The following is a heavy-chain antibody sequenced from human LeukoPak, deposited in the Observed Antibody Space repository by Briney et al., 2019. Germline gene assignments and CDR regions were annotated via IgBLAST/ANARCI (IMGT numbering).Heavy chain of an antibody. J-gene: IGHJ6*03. D-gene: IGHD2-15*01. CDR2: ISGSGGST. CDR1: GFTFTNYA. V-gene: IGHV3-23*01. Sequence: GGSLRLSCAASGFTFTNYAMSWVRQAPGKGLEWVSAISGSGGSTYYADSVKGRFTISRDNSKNTLYLQMNSLRAEDTAVYYCAKSRTPPTPGHYYYYMDVWGKGTTVTVSS. CDR3: AKSRTPPTPGHYYYYMDV.